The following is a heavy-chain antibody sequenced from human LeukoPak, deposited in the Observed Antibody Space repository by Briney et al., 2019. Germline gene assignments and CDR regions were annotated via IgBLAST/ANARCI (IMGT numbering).Heavy chain of an antibody. V-gene: IGHV3-48*01. CDR1: GFTFSYSS. CDR2: ISSSRYTI. Sequence: GGSLRLSCAASGFTFSYSSMNWVRQAPGKGLEGVSYISSSRYTIYYADSVKGRFTIYRDNHKNSLYLQMNSMRAEDTAVYYCARDLLEWELHYFDYWGQGTLVTVSS. D-gene: IGHD1-26*01. CDR3: ARDLLEWELHYFDY. J-gene: IGHJ4*02.